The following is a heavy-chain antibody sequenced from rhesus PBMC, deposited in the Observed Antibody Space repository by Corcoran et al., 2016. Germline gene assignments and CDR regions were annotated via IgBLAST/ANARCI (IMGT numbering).Heavy chain of an antibody. CDR3: TRGGYSWYLDL. J-gene: IGHJ2*01. Sequence: EVQLVESGGGLVQPGGSLRLSCAASGFTFSDYYMSWVRQGPGKGLEWVSSINSASSYIYNDVAVKCRFTISRDNAKNSLSLQMNSMKTEDTAVYYCTRGGYSWYLDLWGPGTPITISS. D-gene: IGHD5-42*01. CDR2: INSASSYI. CDR1: GFTFSDYY. V-gene: IGHV3S16*01.